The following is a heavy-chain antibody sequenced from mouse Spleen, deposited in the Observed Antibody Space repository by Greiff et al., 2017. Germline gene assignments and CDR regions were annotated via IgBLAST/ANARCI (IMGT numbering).Heavy chain of an antibody. Sequence: LVESGAELVRPGASVKLSCKASVSTFTSYWMNWVKQRPGPGLEWIGMIDPSDSETHYNQMFKDKATLTVDKSSSTADMQLSSLTSEDAAVYYWARSYDYDNALDYWGQGTSVTVSS. CDR1: VSTFTSYW. CDR3: ARSYDYDNALDY. CDR2: IDPSDSET. V-gene: IGHV1-61*01. D-gene: IGHD2-4*01. J-gene: IGHJ4*01.